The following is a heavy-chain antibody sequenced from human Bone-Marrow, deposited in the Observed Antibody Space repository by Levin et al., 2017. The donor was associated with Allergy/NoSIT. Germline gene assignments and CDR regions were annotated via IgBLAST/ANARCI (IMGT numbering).Heavy chain of an antibody. Sequence: PGGSLRLSCAASGFTFRDYAMSWVRQAPGKGLEWVSTISGSSGNTYYADSVKGRFTISRDNSKNTFYVQMNSLRAEDTAVYYCAKEIMGHSLGYDYYGMDVWGQGTTVTVSS. J-gene: IGHJ6*02. V-gene: IGHV3-23*01. CDR3: AKEIMGHSLGYDYYGMDV. D-gene: IGHD5-18*01. CDR2: ISGSSGNT. CDR1: GFTFRDYA.